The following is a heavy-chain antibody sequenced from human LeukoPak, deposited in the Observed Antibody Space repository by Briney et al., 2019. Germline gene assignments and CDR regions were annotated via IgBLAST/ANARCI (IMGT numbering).Heavy chain of an antibody. D-gene: IGHD3-3*01. V-gene: IGHV1-18*01. CDR3: ARERLILTIFGVAPRYGMDV. CDR2: ISAYNGNT. Sequence: GASVKVSCKASGYTFTSYGISWVRQAPGQGLEWMGWISAYNGNTNYAQKLQGRVTMTTDTSTSTAYMELRSLRSDDTAVYYCARERLILTIFGVAPRYGMDVWGQGTTVTVSS. J-gene: IGHJ6*02. CDR1: GYTFTSYG.